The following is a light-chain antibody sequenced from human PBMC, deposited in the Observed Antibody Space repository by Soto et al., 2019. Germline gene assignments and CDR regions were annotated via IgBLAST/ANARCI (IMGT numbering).Light chain of an antibody. CDR3: QQYYNPPLT. CDR2: WAS. J-gene: IGKJ4*01. CDR1: QSVLYSSNNKNY. Sequence: DIVMTQSPVSLAVSLGERATINCKSSQSVLYSSNNKNYLAWYQQKAGQPPKLLIYWASTRQSGVPDRFSGSGSETDFTLTISSLQAEDVAIYYCQQYYNPPLTFGGGTKVEIK. V-gene: IGKV4-1*01.